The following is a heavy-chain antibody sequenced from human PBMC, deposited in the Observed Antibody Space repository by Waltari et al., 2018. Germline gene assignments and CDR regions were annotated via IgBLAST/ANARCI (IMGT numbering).Heavy chain of an antibody. CDR3: AKDRAVGGYYMDV. J-gene: IGHJ6*03. CDR1: GFTFSNYG. D-gene: IGHD6-19*01. CDR2: ISDDVSNK. V-gene: IGHV3-30*18. Sequence: QVQLVESGGGVVQPGRSLRLSCAASGFTFSNYGMHWVRQAPGKGLGWVAVISDDVSNKFYADSVKGRFTISRDNSKNTLYLQMNSLRAEDTAVYYCAKDRAVGGYYMDVWGKGATVTVSS.